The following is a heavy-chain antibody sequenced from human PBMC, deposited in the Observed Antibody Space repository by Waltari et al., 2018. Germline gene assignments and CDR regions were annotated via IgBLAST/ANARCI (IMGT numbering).Heavy chain of an antibody. J-gene: IGHJ6*03. Sequence: EVQLVESGGGLVQPGGSLRLSCAASGFTFSSYSINWVRQAPGKGLEWVSYIISSSSTIXXXXXXXXXFTISRDNAKNPLYLQMNSLRAEDTAVYYCARDPPNYYYYMDVWGKGTTVTVSS. CDR2: IISSSSTI. CDR1: GFTFSSYS. CDR3: ARDPPNYYYYMDV. V-gene: IGHV3-48*01.